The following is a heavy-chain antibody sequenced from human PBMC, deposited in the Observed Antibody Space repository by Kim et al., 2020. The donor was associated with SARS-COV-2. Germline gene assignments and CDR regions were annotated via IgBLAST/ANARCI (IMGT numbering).Heavy chain of an antibody. D-gene: IGHD3-10*01. CDR3: ARDQGGNYYGSGSYYNA. Sequence: SVKVSCKASGGTFSSYAISWVRQAPGQGLEWMGGIIPIFGTANYAQKFQGRVTITADESTSTAYMELSSLRSEDTAMYYCARDQGGNYYGSGSYYNAWGQRTLVTVSS. CDR1: GGTFSSYA. V-gene: IGHV1-69*13. J-gene: IGHJ5*02. CDR2: IIPIFGTA.